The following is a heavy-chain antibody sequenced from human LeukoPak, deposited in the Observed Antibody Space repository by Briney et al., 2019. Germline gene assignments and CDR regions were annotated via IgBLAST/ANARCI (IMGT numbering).Heavy chain of an antibody. CDR2: MNPNSGNT. D-gene: IGHD2-21*02. CDR1: GYTFTSYD. CDR3: ARGLPKTYYYYGMDV. V-gene: IGHV1-8*01. J-gene: IGHJ6*02. Sequence: ASVKVSCKASGYTFTSYDINWVRQATGQGLEWMGWMNPNSGNTGYAQKFQGRVTMTRNTSISTAYMELSSLGSEDTAVYYCARGLPKTYYYYGMDVWGQGTTVTVSS.